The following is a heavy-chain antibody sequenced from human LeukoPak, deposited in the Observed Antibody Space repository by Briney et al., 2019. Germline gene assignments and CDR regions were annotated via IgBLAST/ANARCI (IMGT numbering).Heavy chain of an antibody. J-gene: IGHJ3*02. V-gene: IGHV5-51*01. CDR3: ARLNDGFDI. CDR1: GYSFTRYW. Sequence: HGESLQISCKGSGYSFTRYWIAWVRQMPGKGLQWMGIIDPGDSETRYSPSFQGQVTITADKSISTAYLQWSSLKASDTAMYYCARLNDGFDIWGQGAMVIVSS. CDR2: IDPGDSET.